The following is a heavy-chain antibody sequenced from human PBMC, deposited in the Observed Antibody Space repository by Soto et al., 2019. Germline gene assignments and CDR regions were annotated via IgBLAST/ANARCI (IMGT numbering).Heavy chain of an antibody. J-gene: IGHJ4*02. D-gene: IGHD1-26*01. V-gene: IGHV3-7*01. Sequence: ESHLVESGGGLVQTGGSLRLSCAISESTVSRDWMNWVRQAPGKGLEWVAHTNQDGSQKYYVDSVKSRFTISRDNAKKSLYLEMNSLRAGDTAMYYCSGGVGDAFWGQGTLVTVSS. CDR2: TNQDGSQK. CDR3: SGGVGDAF. CDR1: ESTVSRDW.